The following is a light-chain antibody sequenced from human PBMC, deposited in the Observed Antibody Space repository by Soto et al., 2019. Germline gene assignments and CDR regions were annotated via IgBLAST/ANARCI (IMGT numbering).Light chain of an antibody. CDR3: QQYTNWPPWT. Sequence: EVVMTQSPATLSVSPGERATLSCRASQSVTTNMAWYQQKPGQAPRLLIYGASTRATGIPARFSGSGSGTDFTLTISSLQSEDFEVYYCQQYTNWPPWTFGQGPKVEIK. J-gene: IGKJ1*01. V-gene: IGKV3-15*01. CDR1: QSVTTN. CDR2: GAS.